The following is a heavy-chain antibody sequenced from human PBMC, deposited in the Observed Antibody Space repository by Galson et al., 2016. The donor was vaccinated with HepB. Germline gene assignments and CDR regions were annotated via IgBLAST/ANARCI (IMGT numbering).Heavy chain of an antibody. CDR3: ARHEPSFCNSGTCYPYYFDY. CDR2: IYYTGRT. CDR1: GGSIGSSNYY. V-gene: IGHV4-39*01. J-gene: IGHJ4*02. Sequence: ETLSLTCVVSGGSIGSSNYYWGWIRQPPGKALEWLGSIYYTGRTFYNPSLKSRVTIFVDTSSNQFSLRLSSVTAADTAVYYCARHEPSFCNSGTCYPYYFDYWAREPWSPSP. D-gene: IGHD1-26*01.